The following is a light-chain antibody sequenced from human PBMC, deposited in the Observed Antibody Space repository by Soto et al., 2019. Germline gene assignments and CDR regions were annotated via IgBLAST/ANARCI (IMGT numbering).Light chain of an antibody. J-gene: IGKJ1*01. V-gene: IGKV1-5*03. CDR2: KAS. Sequence: DIQMTQSPSTLSGSVGDRVTITCRASQTISSWLAWYQQKPGKAPKLLIYKASTLKSGVPSRFSGSGSATEFTLTISSLQPDDFATYYCQHHNSYSEAFGQGTKWISN. CDR3: QHHNSYSEA. CDR1: QTISSW.